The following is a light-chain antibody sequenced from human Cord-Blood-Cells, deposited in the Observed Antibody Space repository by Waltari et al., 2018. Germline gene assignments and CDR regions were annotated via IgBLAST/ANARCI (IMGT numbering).Light chain of an antibody. V-gene: IGLV2-23*01. Sequence: QSALTQPASVSGSPGQSITISCTGTSSAVGSYNLVSWDQQHPGKAPKLVIYEGSKRPSGISNRFSGSKSGNTASLTISGLQAEDEADYYCCSYAGSSTYVFGTGTKVTVL. J-gene: IGLJ1*01. CDR1: SSAVGSYNL. CDR2: EGS. CDR3: CSYAGSSTYV.